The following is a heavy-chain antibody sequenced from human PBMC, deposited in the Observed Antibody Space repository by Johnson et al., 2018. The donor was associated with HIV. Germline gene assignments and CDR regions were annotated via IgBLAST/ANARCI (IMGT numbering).Heavy chain of an antibody. J-gene: IGHJ3*02. D-gene: IGHD5-24*01. CDR1: GFTISNNY. V-gene: IGHV3-66*01. CDR3: AREGATIEGRSTVDI. CDR2: IYSGGST. Sequence: VQLVESGGGLVQPGGSLRLSCAASGFTISNNYMSWVRQAPGKGLEWVSVIYSGGSTYYADSVTGRFTISRDISKNTLHLQMNSRGTEDTAVYYCAREGATIEGRSTVDIWGPGTMVTVSS.